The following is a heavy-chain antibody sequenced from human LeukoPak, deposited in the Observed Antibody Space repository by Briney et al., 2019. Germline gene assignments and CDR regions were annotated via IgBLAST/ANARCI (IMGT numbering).Heavy chain of an antibody. D-gene: IGHD5-18*01. CDR3: ARDLRDTTMTHDAFDI. Sequence: GGSLRLSCAASGFTFSSYGMNWVRQAPGKGLEWVSSITSSSSYIFYADSVKGRFTISRDNAKNSLYLQMHSLRAEDTAVYYCARDLRDTTMTHDAFDIWGQGTVVTVSS. CDR1: GFTFSSYG. CDR2: ITSSSSYI. J-gene: IGHJ3*02. V-gene: IGHV3-21*01.